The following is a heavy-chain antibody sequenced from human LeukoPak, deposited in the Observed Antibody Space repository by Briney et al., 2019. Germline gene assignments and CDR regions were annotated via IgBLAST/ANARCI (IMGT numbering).Heavy chain of an antibody. D-gene: IGHD1-26*01. Sequence: GGSLRLSCVGSGYTFSDFEMNWVRQAPGKGLEWVAYISGRGSSIYYLDSVKGRFTISRDNSKNTLYLQMNSLRAEDTAVYYCAKDRGVGATPPLFDYWGQGTLVTVSS. CDR1: GYTFSDFE. CDR2: ISGRGSSI. V-gene: IGHV3-23*01. J-gene: IGHJ4*02. CDR3: AKDRGVGATPPLFDY.